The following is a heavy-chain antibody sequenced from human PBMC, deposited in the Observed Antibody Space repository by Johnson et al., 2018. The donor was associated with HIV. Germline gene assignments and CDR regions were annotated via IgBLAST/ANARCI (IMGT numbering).Heavy chain of an antibody. CDR2: IYSGRST. D-gene: IGHD3-10*01. CDR3: ARLFYYEAFDI. Sequence: VKLVESGGGVVQPGRSLRLSCAASGFTVSRNYMSWVRQAPGKGLEWVSIIYSGRSTYYADSVKGRFTISRDNSKNTLFLQMNSLRAEDTAVYYCARLFYYEAFDIWGQGTMVTVSS. V-gene: IGHV3-66*01. J-gene: IGHJ3*02. CDR1: GFTVSRNY.